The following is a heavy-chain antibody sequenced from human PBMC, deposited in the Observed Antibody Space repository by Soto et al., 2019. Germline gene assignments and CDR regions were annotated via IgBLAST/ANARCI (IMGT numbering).Heavy chain of an antibody. J-gene: IGHJ6*02. D-gene: IGHD6-6*01. CDR1: GYSFPSYW. Sequence: GESLKISCKGSGYSFPSYWISWVRRMPGKALEWMGRIDPSDSYTNYSPSFQGHVTISADKSISTAYLQWSSLKASDTAMYYCARPSSSHDYYYYYGMDVWGQGTTVNVSS. CDR2: IDPSDSYT. V-gene: IGHV5-10-1*01. CDR3: ARPSSSHDYYYYYGMDV.